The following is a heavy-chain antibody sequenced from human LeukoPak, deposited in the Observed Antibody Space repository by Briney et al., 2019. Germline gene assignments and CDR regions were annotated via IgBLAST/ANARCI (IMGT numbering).Heavy chain of an antibody. J-gene: IGHJ4*02. CDR2: IIDSGNSI. D-gene: IGHD4/OR15-4a*01. V-gene: IGHV3-23*01. CDR3: AKADYGYLDY. CDR1: GFTFSSCA. Sequence: TGGSLRLSCAASGFTFSSCAMSWVRQAPGKGLEWVSTIIDSGNSIYYADSVKGRFTISRDNSKNTLYLQMNSLRAEDTAVYYCAKADYGYLDYWGQGTLVTVSS.